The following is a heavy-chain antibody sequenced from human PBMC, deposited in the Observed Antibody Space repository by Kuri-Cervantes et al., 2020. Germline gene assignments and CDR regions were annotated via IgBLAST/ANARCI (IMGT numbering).Heavy chain of an antibody. CDR1: GGSFSDYY. CDR3: ARDPGNGDYYFDY. D-gene: IGHD4-17*01. Sequence: SETLSLTCAVYGGSFSDYYWIWIRQSPGKGLEWIGEINHSGSTNYKLSLESRVTISVDTSKNQFSLKLSSVTAADTAVYYCARDPGNGDYYFDYWGQGTLVTVSS. J-gene: IGHJ4*02. CDR2: INHSGST. V-gene: IGHV4-34*01.